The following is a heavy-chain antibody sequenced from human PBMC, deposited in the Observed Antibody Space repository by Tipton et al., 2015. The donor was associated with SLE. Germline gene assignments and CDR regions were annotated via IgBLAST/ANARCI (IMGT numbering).Heavy chain of an antibody. Sequence: LRLSCTVSGGSISSHYWSWIRQPPGKGLEWIGYIYYSGSTNYNPSLKSRVTISVDTSKNQFSLKLSSVTAADAAVYYCARDMGWNDGYYYYYGMDVWGQGTTVTVSS. CDR1: GGSISSHY. CDR3: ARDMGWNDGYYYYYGMDV. V-gene: IGHV4-59*11. CDR2: IYYSGST. D-gene: IGHD1-1*01. J-gene: IGHJ6*02.